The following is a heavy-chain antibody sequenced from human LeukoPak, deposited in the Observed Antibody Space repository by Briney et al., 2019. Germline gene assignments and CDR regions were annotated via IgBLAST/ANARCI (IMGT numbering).Heavy chain of an antibody. Sequence: PGGSLRLSCAASGFTFSSYGMSWVRQAPGKGLEWVSTISGSGSITYYADSMKGRFTISRDNSKNTLYLQVNSLRAEDTAVYYCAKDLWSVATLTLDYWGQGTLVTVSS. CDR2: ISGSGSIT. CDR3: AKDLWSVATLTLDY. CDR1: GFTFSSYG. D-gene: IGHD2-21*02. V-gene: IGHV3-23*01. J-gene: IGHJ4*02.